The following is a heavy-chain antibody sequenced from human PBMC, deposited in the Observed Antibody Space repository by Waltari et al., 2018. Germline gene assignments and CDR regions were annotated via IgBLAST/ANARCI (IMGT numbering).Heavy chain of an antibody. D-gene: IGHD6-19*01. V-gene: IGHV3-53*01. J-gene: IGHJ3*02. CDR2: IYSGGST. CDR1: GFTVSSNY. Sequence: EVQLVESGGGLIQPGGSLRLSCAASGFTVSSNYMSWVRQAPGKGLEWVSVIYSGGSTYYADSVKVRFTISRDNSKNTLYLQMNSLRAEDTAVYYCARDLGSSGWSRWVAFDIWGQGTMVTVSS. CDR3: ARDLGSSGWSRWVAFDI.